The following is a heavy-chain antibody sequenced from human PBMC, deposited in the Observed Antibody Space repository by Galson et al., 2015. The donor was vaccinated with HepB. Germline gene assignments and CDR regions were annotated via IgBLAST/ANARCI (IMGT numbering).Heavy chain of an antibody. V-gene: IGHV3-23*01. J-gene: IGHJ6*02. CDR1: GFTFSTSA. D-gene: IGHD3-22*01. Sequence: SLRLSCAASGFTFSTSAMSWVRQAPGKGLQWLSVISGSGGSTSYADSVKGRVSITTDASSSTMYLELSRLRSEDTVVYYCAKSLSGYRYYYVIVFWGQGTTVIVSS. CDR2: ISGSGGST. CDR3: AKSLSGYRYYYVIVF.